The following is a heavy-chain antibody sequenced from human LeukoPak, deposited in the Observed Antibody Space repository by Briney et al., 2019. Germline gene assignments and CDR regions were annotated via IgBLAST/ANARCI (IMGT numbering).Heavy chain of an antibody. D-gene: IGHD1-7*01. V-gene: IGHV4-38-2*02. CDR1: GYSISSGYY. CDR2: IYHSGST. J-gene: IGHJ3*02. CDR3: ARDGATGTTKAFDI. Sequence: SETLSLTCAVSGYSISSGYYWGWIRQPPGKGLEWIGSIYHSGSTYYNPSLKSRVTISVDTSKNQFSLKLSSVTAADTAVYYCARDGATGTTKAFDIWGQGTMVTVSS.